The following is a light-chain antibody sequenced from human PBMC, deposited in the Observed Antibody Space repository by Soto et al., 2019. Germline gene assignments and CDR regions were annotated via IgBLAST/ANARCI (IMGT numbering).Light chain of an antibody. CDR2: DAS. J-gene: IGKJ5*01. V-gene: IGKV3-11*01. CDR3: QQRSNWPPGGT. CDR1: QRISTY. Sequence: DIVLTQSPATLSLSPGERATLSCSASQRISTYLAWYQQKPGQAPXXLXXDASNRATGIPARFSGSGSGTDLTLTISSLEPEDFAVYYCQQRSNWPPGGTFGQGTRLEIK.